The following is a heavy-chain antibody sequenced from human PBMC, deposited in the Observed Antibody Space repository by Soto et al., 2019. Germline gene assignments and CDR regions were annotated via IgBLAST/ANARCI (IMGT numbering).Heavy chain of an antibody. CDR2: INRDGSKK. CDR1: GFTLSAYW. J-gene: IGHJ3*02. CDR3: ARDVSPGSSSLYLDAFDI. V-gene: IGHV3-7*05. Sequence: EVQLEESGGDLVQPGGSLRLSCAASGFTLSAYWMTWVRQAPGKGLEWVANINRDGSKKSYLDSVRGRFTISRDNVGNSLCLHMDSLRADDTALYYCARDVSPGSSSLYLDAFDIWGQGTKVPVSS. D-gene: IGHD6-13*01.